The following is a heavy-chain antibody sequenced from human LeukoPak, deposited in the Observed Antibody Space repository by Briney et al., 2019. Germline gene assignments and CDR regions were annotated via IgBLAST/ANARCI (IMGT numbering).Heavy chain of an antibody. CDR1: GFTFSNAW. CDR2: INHSGST. J-gene: IGHJ4*02. Sequence: GSLRLSCAASGFTFSNAWMRWVRQAPGKGLEWIGEINHSGSTNYNPSLKSRVTISVDTSKNQFSLKLSSVTAADTAVYYCARRGAGLFDYWGQGTLVTVSS. CDR3: ARRGAGLFDY. D-gene: IGHD3-10*01. V-gene: IGHV4-34*01.